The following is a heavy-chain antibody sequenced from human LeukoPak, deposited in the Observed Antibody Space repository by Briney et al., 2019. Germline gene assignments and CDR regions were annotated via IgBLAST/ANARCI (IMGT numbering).Heavy chain of an antibody. D-gene: IGHD5-24*01. CDR3: ARDPRDGYGHFDH. CDR2: IYIDGYT. Sequence: GGSLRLSCAASGFTFSGNHMNWVRQAPGQGLEWISVIYIDGYTYYADPVKGRFTISRDNSENTLYLQMNSLKPDDTAIYYCARDPRDGYGHFDHWGQGTLVTVSS. J-gene: IGHJ4*02. V-gene: IGHV3-66*02. CDR1: GFTFSGNH.